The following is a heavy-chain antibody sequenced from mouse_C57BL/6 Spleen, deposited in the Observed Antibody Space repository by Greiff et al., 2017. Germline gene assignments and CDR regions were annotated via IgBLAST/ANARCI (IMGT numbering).Heavy chain of an antibody. V-gene: IGHV1-82*01. CDR1: GYAFSSSW. D-gene: IGHD3-1*01. Sequence: QVQLQQSGPELVKPGASVKISCKASGYAFSSSWMNWVKQRPGKGLEWIGRIYPGDGDTNYNGKFKGKATLTADKSTSTAYMQLSSLTSEDSAVYFCARWNSGYYAMDYWGQGTSVTVSS. CDR2: IYPGDGDT. CDR3: ARWNSGYYAMDY. J-gene: IGHJ4*01.